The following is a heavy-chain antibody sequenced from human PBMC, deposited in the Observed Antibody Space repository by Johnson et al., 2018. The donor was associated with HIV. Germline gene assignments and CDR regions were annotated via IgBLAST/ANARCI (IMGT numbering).Heavy chain of an antibody. J-gene: IGHJ3*02. CDR2: ISYDGSEK. V-gene: IGHV3-30*04. D-gene: IGHD4-17*01. CDR3: AKVDDYGDWGGAFDI. CDR1: GFTFSSYA. Sequence: HVQLVESGGGVVQPGRSLRLSCAASGFTFSSYAMHWVRQAPGKGLEWVAVISYDGSEKYYVESVQGRFTISRDNSKNSLYLQMNSLRAEDTAVYYCAKVDDYGDWGGAFDIWGQGTMVTVSS.